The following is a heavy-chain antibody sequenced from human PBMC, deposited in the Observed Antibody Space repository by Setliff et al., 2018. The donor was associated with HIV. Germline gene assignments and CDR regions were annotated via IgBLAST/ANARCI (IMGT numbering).Heavy chain of an antibody. CDR1: GGSISGHY. Sequence: SETLSLTCTVSGGSISGHYWNWIRQPPGKGLEWIGYIHYSGSTKYNSSLKRRVTMSIDTSKNQFSLKLSPATAADTAIYYCARVDRVESAFDIWGQGAMVTVSS. D-gene: IGHD2-15*01. CDR3: ARVDRVESAFDI. J-gene: IGHJ3*02. CDR2: IHYSGST. V-gene: IGHV4-59*11.